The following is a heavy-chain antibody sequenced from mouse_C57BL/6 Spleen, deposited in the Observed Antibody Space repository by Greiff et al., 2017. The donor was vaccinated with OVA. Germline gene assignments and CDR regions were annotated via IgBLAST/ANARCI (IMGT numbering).Heavy chain of an antibody. J-gene: IGHJ3*01. CDR3: AREGSIGAWFAY. V-gene: IGHV1-64*01. Sequence: QVQLQQPGAELVKPGASVKLSCKASGYTFTSYWMHWVKQRPGQGLEWIGMIHPNSGSTNYNEKFKSKATLTVDKSSSTAYMQLSSLTSEDSAVYDCAREGSIGAWFAYWGQGTLVTVSA. D-gene: IGHD2-10*02. CDR1: GYTFTSYW. CDR2: IHPNSGST.